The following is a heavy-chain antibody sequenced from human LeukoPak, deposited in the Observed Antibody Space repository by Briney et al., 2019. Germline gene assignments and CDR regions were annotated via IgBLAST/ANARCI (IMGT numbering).Heavy chain of an antibody. CDR1: GYTFTSYY. V-gene: IGHV1-46*01. J-gene: IGHJ4*02. CDR2: INPSGGST. D-gene: IGHD3-16*01. Sequence: GASVKVSCKASGYTFTSYYMHWVRQAPGQGLEWMGIINPSGGSTSSAQKFQGRVTITRDASTSTVYMELSSLRSEDTAVYYCARFHGGNFDYWGQGTLVTVSS. CDR3: ARFHGGNFDY.